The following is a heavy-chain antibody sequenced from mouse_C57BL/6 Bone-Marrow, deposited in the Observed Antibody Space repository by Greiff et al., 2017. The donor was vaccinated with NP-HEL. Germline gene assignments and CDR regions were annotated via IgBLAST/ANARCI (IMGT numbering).Heavy chain of an antibody. CDR2: ISDGGSYT. J-gene: IGHJ1*03. CDR3: ASDYYGSRYYWYFDV. V-gene: IGHV5-4*03. D-gene: IGHD1-1*01. Sequence: EVKVEESGGGLVQPGGSLKLSCAASGFTFSSYAMSWVRQTPEKRLEWVATISDGGSYTYYPDNVKGRFTISRDNAKNNLYLQMSHLKSEDTAMYYCASDYYGSRYYWYFDVWGTGTTVTVSS. CDR1: GFTFSSYA.